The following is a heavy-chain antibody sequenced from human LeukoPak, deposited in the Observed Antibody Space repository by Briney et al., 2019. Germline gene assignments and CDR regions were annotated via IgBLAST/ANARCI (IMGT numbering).Heavy chain of an antibody. Sequence: GASVKVSCKASGYTFTSYGISWVRQAPGQWLEWMGWIRAYKGNTNYAQKLQGRVTMTEDTSTDTAYMELSSLRSEDTAVYYCATDRATLASGYPTLLYFDYWGQGTLVXVSS. CDR1: GYTFTSYG. CDR2: IRAYKGNT. D-gene: IGHD3-22*01. V-gene: IGHV1-18*01. CDR3: ATDRATLASGYPTLLYFDY. J-gene: IGHJ4*02.